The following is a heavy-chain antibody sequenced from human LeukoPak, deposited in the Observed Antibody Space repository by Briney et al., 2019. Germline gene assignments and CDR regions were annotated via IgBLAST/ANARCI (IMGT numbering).Heavy chain of an antibody. Sequence: GASVKVSCKASGYTFTGYYMHWVRQAPGQGLEWMGWINPNSGGTNYAQKFQGRVTMTRDTSISTAYMELSRLRSDDTAVYYCASVGVVVVTAYPYAFDIWGQGTMVTVSS. J-gene: IGHJ3*02. CDR1: GYTFTGYY. D-gene: IGHD2-21*02. CDR3: ASVGVVVVTAYPYAFDI. CDR2: INPNSGGT. V-gene: IGHV1-2*02.